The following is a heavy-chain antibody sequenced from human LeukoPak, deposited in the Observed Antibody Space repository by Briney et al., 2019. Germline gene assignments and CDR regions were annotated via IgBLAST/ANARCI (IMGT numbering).Heavy chain of an antibody. Sequence: SSETLSLTCTVSGGSISSYYWSWIRQPPGKGLEWIGYIYYSGSTNYNPSLKSRVTISIDTSKNQFSLKLSSVTAADTAVYYCARGPTVTTPDYWGQGTLVTVSS. CDR3: ARGPTVTTPDY. V-gene: IGHV4-59*08. CDR2: IYYSGST. CDR1: GGSISSYY. J-gene: IGHJ4*02. D-gene: IGHD4-17*01.